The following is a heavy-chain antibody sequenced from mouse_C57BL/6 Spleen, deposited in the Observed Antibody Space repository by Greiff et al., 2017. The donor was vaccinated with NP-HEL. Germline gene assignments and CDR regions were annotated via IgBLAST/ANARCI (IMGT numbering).Heavy chain of an antibody. V-gene: IGHV1-64*01. CDR1: GYTFTSYW. CDR2: IHPNSGST. D-gene: IGHD2-12*01. J-gene: IGHJ2*01. CDR3: ARTYSPYYFDY. Sequence: VQLQQSGAELVKPGASVKLSCKASGYTFTSYWMHWVKQRPGQGLEWIGMIHPNSGSTNYNEKFKSKATLTVDKSSSTAYMQLSSLTSEDSAVYYCARTYSPYYFDYWGQGTTLTVSS.